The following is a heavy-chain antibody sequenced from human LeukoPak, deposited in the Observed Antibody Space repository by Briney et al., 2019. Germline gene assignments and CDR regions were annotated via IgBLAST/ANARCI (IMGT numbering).Heavy chain of an antibody. CDR2: IYYSGST. CDR3: AIDCCGGSCYSRSRAFDI. CDR1: GGSISSYY. J-gene: IGHJ3*02. V-gene: IGHV4-59*01. D-gene: IGHD2-15*01. Sequence: SDTLSLTCTVSGGSISSYYWSWIRQPPGKGLEWIGYIYYSGSTNYNPPLKSRVTISVDKSKIQFSLKLSSVAAEDTAVYYCAIDCCGGSCYSRSRAFDIWGQGTMVTVSS.